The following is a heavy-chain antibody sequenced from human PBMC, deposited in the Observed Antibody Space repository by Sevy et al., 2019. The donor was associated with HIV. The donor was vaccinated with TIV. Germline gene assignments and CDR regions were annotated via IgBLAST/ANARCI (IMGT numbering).Heavy chain of an antibody. Sequence: ASVKVSCKASGYTFTGYYMHWVRQAPGQGLEWMGRINPNSGGTNDAQKFQGRVTMTRDTSISTAYMELSRLRSDDTAVYYCARDIVVVVAATRGNYYYYGMDVWGQGTTVTVSS. CDR2: INPNSGGT. V-gene: IGHV1-2*06. CDR3: ARDIVVVVAATRGNYYYYGMDV. CDR1: GYTFTGYY. J-gene: IGHJ6*02. D-gene: IGHD2-15*01.